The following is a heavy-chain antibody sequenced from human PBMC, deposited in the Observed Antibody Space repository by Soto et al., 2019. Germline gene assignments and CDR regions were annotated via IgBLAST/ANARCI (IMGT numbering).Heavy chain of an antibody. CDR3: ARARGVTIFGP. V-gene: IGHV1-8*01. D-gene: IGHD3-3*01. Sequence: ASVKVSCKASGYTFTGYDINWVRQATGQGLEWMGWMNPNSGNTGYAQKFQGRITMTRNTSISTTKMELSSLRSEDTAVYYCARARGVTIFGPGGQGTLVTVSS. J-gene: IGHJ4*02. CDR1: GYTFTGYD. CDR2: MNPNSGNT.